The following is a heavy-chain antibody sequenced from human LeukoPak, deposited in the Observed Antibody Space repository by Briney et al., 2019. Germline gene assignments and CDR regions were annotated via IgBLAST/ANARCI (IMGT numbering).Heavy chain of an antibody. Sequence: GGSLRLSCAASGFTFSSYAMSWVRQAPGKGLEWDSAISGSGGSTYYADSVKGRFTISRDNSKNTLYLQMNSLRAEDTAVYYCAKDLGYYYDSSGYYFDYWGQGTLVTVSS. CDR3: AKDLGYYYDSSGYYFDY. D-gene: IGHD3-22*01. CDR1: GFTFSSYA. V-gene: IGHV3-23*01. J-gene: IGHJ4*02. CDR2: ISGSGGST.